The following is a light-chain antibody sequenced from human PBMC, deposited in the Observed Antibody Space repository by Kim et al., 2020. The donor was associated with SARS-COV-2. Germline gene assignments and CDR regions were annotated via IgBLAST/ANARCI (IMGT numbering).Light chain of an antibody. J-gene: IGKJ2*01. CDR1: QSVSSY. V-gene: IGKV3-11*01. CDR3: QQRSNWPPYT. CDR2: DAS. Sequence: EIVLTQSPGTLSLSPGERATLSCRASQSVSSYLAWYQQKPGQAPRLLIYDASNRATGIPARFSGSGSGTDFTLTISSLEPEEFAVYYCQQRSNWPPYTFGQGTKLEI.